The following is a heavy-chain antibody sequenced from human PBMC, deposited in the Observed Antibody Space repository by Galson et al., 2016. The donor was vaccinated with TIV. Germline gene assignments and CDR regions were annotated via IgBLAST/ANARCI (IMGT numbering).Heavy chain of an antibody. Sequence: SLRLSCAASGFTFINYAMHWVRQAPGKGLEWVAVISYAGTHQYYADSVEGRFSISRDNSKNTLYLHMDSLRAEDTAVYFCARDPGFTGNIVEIPAAGFWGQGTLVTVSS. CDR2: ISYAGTHQ. V-gene: IGHV3-30*04. J-gene: IGHJ4*02. CDR3: ARDPGFTGNIVEIPAAGF. CDR1: GFTFINYA. D-gene: IGHD2-2*01.